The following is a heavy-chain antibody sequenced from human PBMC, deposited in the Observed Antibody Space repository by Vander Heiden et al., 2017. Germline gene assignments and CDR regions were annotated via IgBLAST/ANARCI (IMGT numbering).Heavy chain of an antibody. CDR3: ARGPTVNYFDY. V-gene: IGHV4-39*01. D-gene: IGHD4-17*01. Sequence: QLQLQESRPGLVKPSETLSLPCTVSGRSIRSRRYYLGLIRQPPGKGLEWVGTIYYSGSTYYNPTLKSRVTISVDTSKNQFSLKLNSVPAADTAVYYCARGPTVNYFDYWGQGTLVTVSS. J-gene: IGHJ4*02. CDR2: IYYSGST. CDR1: GRSIRSRRYY.